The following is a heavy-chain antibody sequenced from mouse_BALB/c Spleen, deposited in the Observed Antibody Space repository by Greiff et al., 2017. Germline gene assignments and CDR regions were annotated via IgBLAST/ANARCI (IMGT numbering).Heavy chain of an antibody. Sequence: EVKLQESGGGLVQPGGSRKLSCAASGFTFSSFGMHWVRQAPEKGLEWVAYISSGSSTIYYADTVKGRFTISRDNPKNTLFLQMTSLRSEDTAMYYCARSITTATWYFDVWGAGTTVTVSS. CDR3: ARSITTATWYFDV. V-gene: IGHV5-17*02. CDR1: GFTFSSFG. CDR2: ISSGSSTI. J-gene: IGHJ1*01. D-gene: IGHD1-2*01.